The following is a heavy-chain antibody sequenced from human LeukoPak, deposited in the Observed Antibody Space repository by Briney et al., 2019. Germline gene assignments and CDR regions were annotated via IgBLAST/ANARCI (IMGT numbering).Heavy chain of an antibody. Sequence: GSVKVSCKASGYSFTSYGISWVRQAPGQGLEWMGWISAYNGNTNYAQKFQGRVTITADESTSTAYMELSSLRSEDTAVYYCARERTPNYYGSRDAFDIWGQGTMVTVSS. CDR3: ARERTPNYYGSRDAFDI. D-gene: IGHD3-10*01. J-gene: IGHJ3*02. V-gene: IGHV1-18*01. CDR2: ISAYNGNT. CDR1: GYSFTSYG.